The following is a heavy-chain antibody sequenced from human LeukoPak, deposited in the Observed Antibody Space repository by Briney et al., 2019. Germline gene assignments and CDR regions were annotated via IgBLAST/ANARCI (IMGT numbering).Heavy chain of an antibody. CDR1: GYIFNGYY. CDR2: INPNSGGT. CDR3: ARVGPFGVVDIAARLFDY. Sequence: GASVKVSCKTSGYIFNGYYMHWVRQAPGQGLEWMGWINPNSGGTNYAQKFQGRVTMTRDTSISTAYMELSRLRSDDTAVYYCARVGPFGVVDIAARLFDYWGQGTLVTVSS. V-gene: IGHV1-2*02. D-gene: IGHD6-6*01. J-gene: IGHJ4*02.